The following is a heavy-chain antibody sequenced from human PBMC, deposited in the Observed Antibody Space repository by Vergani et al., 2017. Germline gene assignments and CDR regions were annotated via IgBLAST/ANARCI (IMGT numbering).Heavy chain of an antibody. J-gene: IGHJ6*02. D-gene: IGHD3-3*01. Sequence: EVQLVESGGGLVQPGGSLRLSCAASGFTFSSYSINWVRQAPGKGLVWVSRINSDGSSTSYADSVKGRFTISRDNAKNTLYLQMNSLRAEDTAVYYCARDLLPNYDFWSGYSHAYYYYGMDVWGQGTTVTVSS. CDR2: INSDGSST. CDR3: ARDLLPNYDFWSGYSHAYYYYGMDV. CDR1: GFTFSSYS. V-gene: IGHV3-74*01.